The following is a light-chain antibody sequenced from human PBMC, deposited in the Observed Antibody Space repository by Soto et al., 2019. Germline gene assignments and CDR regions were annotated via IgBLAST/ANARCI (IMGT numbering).Light chain of an antibody. J-gene: IGKJ5*01. Sequence: DIQMTQSPSSLSASVGDIVTITCRASQGITMYLNWYQQKPGKAPKLLIYDASNLQTGVPSRFSGSGYGTDFTFTISSMQHEDIATYYCQQYDNVFTFGQGTRLEI. CDR3: QQYDNVFT. CDR1: QGITMY. CDR2: DAS. V-gene: IGKV1-33*01.